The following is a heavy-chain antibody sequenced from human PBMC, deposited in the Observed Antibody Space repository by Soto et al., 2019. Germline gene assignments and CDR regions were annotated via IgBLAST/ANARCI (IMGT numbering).Heavy chain of an antibody. CDR1: GITFSNYG. CDR2: IRGSGSTT. Sequence: EVQLLESGGGLVQPGGSLRLYCAASGITFSNYGMSWVRQAPGKGLEWVSTIRGSGSTTYYADSVKGRFTISRDNPKNTVHLQMNSLRDEDTAVYYCAKMVVADVAAQTTHFDYWGQVTLVTVS. CDR3: AKMVVADVAAQTTHFDY. V-gene: IGHV3-23*01. J-gene: IGHJ4*02. D-gene: IGHD2-15*01.